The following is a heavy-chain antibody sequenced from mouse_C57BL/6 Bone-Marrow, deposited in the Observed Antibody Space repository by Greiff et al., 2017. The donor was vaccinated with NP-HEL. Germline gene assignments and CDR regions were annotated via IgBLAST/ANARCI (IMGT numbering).Heavy chain of an antibody. V-gene: IGHV3-8*01. D-gene: IGHD2-4*01. J-gene: IGHJ2*01. CDR1: GYSITSDY. Sequence: EVQLQESGPGLAKPSQTLSLTCSVTGYSITSDYWNWIRKLPGNKLEYMGYISYSGSTYYNPSLKSRISITRDTSKNQYYLQLNSVTTEDTATYYCARYYDYDGGVYFDYWGQGTTLTVSS. CDR2: ISYSGST. CDR3: ARYYDYDGGVYFDY.